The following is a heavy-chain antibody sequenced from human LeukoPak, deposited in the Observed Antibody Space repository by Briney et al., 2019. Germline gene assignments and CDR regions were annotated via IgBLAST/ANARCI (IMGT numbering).Heavy chain of an antibody. Sequence: GESLRLSCAASGFTLSNYNMNWVRQAPGKGLEWVSSISSRSSYIYYADSVKGRFTISRDNAKNSLYLQMNSLRAEDTAVYYCARDRPDDYGDYHYYYGMDVWGQGTTVTVSS. CDR1: GFTLSNYN. CDR3: ARDRPDDYGDYHYYYGMDV. V-gene: IGHV3-21*01. CDR2: ISSRSSYI. D-gene: IGHD4-17*01. J-gene: IGHJ6*02.